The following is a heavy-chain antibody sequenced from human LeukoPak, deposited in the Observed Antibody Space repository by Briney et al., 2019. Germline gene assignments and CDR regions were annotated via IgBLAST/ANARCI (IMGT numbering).Heavy chain of an antibody. V-gene: IGHV3-23*01. CDR3: AKRGGIAARLSLYYFDY. Sequence: GGSLRLSCAASGFTFSSYAMSWVRQAPGKGLEWASAISGSGGSTYYADSVKGRFTISRDHSKNTPYLQMNSLRAEDTAVYYCAKRGGIAARLSLYYFDYWGHGTLVTVSS. CDR1: GFTFSSYA. J-gene: IGHJ4*01. CDR2: ISGSGGST. D-gene: IGHD6-6*01.